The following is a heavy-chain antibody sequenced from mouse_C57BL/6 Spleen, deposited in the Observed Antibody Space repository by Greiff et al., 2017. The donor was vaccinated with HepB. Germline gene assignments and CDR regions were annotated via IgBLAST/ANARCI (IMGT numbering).Heavy chain of an antibody. V-gene: IGHV1-26*01. CDR3: ARGLTGPYAMDY. D-gene: IGHD4-1*01. CDR2: INPNNGGT. J-gene: IGHJ4*01. Sequence: EVQLQQSGPELVKPGASVKISCKASGYTFTDYYMNWVKQSHGKSLEWIGDINPNNGGTSYNQKFKGKATLTVDKSSSTAYMELRSLTSEDSAVYYCARGLTGPYAMDYWGQGTSVTVSS. CDR1: GYTFTDYY.